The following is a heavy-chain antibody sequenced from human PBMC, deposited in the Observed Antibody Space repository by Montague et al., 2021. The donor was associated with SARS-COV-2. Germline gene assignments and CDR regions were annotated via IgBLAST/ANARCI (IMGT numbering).Heavy chain of an antibody. Sequence: SETLSLTCTVSGGSVRSSNDCWGWIRQPPGKGLDWIANFYYSGNTYYNPSLKSRVTISVDTSNNQFSLKLSSVTAADTAVYYCARGTKMYGELADYWGQGTLVTVSS. V-gene: IGHV4-39*01. D-gene: IGHD4-17*01. CDR3: ARGTKMYGELADY. CDR2: FYYSGNT. CDR1: GGSVRSSNDC. J-gene: IGHJ4*02.